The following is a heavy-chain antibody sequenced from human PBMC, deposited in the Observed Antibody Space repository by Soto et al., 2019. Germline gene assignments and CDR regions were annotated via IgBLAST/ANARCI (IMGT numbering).Heavy chain of an antibody. V-gene: IGHV4-39*01. CDR2: IYYSGST. D-gene: IGHD3-3*01. Sequence: PSETLSLTCTVSGGSISSSSYYWGWIRQPPGKGLEWIGSIYYSGSTYYNPSLKSRVTISVDTSKNQFSLKLSSVTAADTAVYYCVGIGSGILRYYYGMDVWGQGTTVTVYS. J-gene: IGHJ6*02. CDR3: VGIGSGILRYYYGMDV. CDR1: GGSISSSSYY.